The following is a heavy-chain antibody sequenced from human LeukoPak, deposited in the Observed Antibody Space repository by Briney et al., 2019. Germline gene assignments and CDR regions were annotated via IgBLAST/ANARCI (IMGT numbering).Heavy chain of an antibody. CDR1: GYTLTELS. CDR3: ASWGFMVDY. J-gene: IGHJ4*01. D-gene: IGHD3-16*01. V-gene: IGHV1-24*01. Sequence: ASVKVSCKVSGYTLTELSMHWVRQAPGEGLEWMGGFDPEDGETIYAQKFQGRVTMTENTSTDTAYMELSSLRSEDTAVYYCASWGFMVDYWGQEPWSPSPQ. CDR2: FDPEDGET.